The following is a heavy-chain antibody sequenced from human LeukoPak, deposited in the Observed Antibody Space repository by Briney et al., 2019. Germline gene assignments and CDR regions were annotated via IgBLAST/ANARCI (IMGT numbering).Heavy chain of an antibody. CDR1: GGSISSGDYY. CDR2: IYYSGST. CDR3: ASEPVVTPHPDY. J-gene: IGHJ4*02. V-gene: IGHV4-30-4*01. Sequence: SETLSLTCTVSGGSISSGDYYWSWIRQPPGKGLEWIGYIYYSGSTYYNPSLKSRVTISVDTSKNQFSLKLSSVTAADTALYYCASEPVVTPHPDYWGQGTLVTVSS. D-gene: IGHD4-23*01.